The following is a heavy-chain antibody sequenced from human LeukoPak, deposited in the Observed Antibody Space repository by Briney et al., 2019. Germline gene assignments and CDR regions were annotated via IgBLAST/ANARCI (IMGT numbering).Heavy chain of an antibody. CDR2: ISWNSDSI. V-gene: IGHV3-9*01. Sequence: GGSLRLSCAASGFTFSSYAMHWVRQAPGKGLEWVSGISWNSDSIDYADSVKGRFTISRDNAKNSLYLQMNSLRAEDTALYYCAKDGYCTTTSFCYFDYWGQGALVTVSS. D-gene: IGHD2-2*01. CDR1: GFTFSSYA. J-gene: IGHJ4*02. CDR3: AKDGYCTTTSFCYFDY.